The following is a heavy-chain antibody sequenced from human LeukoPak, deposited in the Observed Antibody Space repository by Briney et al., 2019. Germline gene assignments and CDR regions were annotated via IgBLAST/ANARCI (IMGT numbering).Heavy chain of an antibody. CDR1: GFTFSSYG. J-gene: IGHJ3*02. Sequence: PGGSLRLSCAASGFTFSSYGMHWVRQAPGKGLEWVAVIWYDGSNKYYADSVKGRFTISRDNAKNSLYLQMNSLRAEDTAVYYCARDNTVTTLCAFDIWGQGTMVTVSS. V-gene: IGHV3-33*01. D-gene: IGHD4-17*01. CDR3: ARDNTVTTLCAFDI. CDR2: IWYDGSNK.